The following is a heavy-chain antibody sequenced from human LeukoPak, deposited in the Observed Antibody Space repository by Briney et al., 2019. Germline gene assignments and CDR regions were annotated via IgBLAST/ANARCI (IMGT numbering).Heavy chain of an antibody. V-gene: IGHV4-34*01. CDR1: GGSISGYY. CDR2: INHSGST. J-gene: IGHJ4*02. CDR3: ARLPGSREGYRGASIRRGSYFHY. Sequence: SETLSLTCAVYGGSISGYYWSWIRQPPGKGLEWIGEINHSGSTNYNPSLKSRVTISIDTSKNQFSLKLSSVTAADTAVYYCARLPGSREGYRGASIRRGSYFHYWGQGTLVTVPS. D-gene: IGHD5-12*01.